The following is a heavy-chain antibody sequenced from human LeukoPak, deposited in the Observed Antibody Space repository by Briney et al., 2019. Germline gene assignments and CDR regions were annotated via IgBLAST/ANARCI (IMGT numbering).Heavy chain of an antibody. J-gene: IGHJ5*02. CDR2: INHSGST. CDR3: ARRPPAGKKDNWFDP. Sequence: SETLSLTCSVSGGSVKSSSYYWAWIRQPPGKGLEWIGEINHSGSTNYNPSLKSRVTISVDTSKNQFSLKLSSVTAADTAVYYCARRPPAGKKDNWFDPWGQGTLVTVSS. D-gene: IGHD1-1*01. CDR1: GGSVKSSSYY. V-gene: IGHV4-39*07.